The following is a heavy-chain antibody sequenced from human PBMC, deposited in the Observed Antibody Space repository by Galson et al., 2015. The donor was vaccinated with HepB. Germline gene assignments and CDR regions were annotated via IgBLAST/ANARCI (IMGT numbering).Heavy chain of an antibody. J-gene: IGHJ4*02. CDR3: ARRDDSSGDRYYFDY. D-gene: IGHD3-22*01. Sequence: QSGAEVKKPGESLRISCKGSGYNLTTYWITWVRQMPGKGLEWMGKIDPSDSYTNYGPSFQRHVTISADKSISTAYLQWSSLKASDTAMYYCARRDDSSGDRYYFDYWGQGTLVTVSS. CDR2: IDPSDSYT. CDR1: GYNLTTYW. V-gene: IGHV5-10-1*01.